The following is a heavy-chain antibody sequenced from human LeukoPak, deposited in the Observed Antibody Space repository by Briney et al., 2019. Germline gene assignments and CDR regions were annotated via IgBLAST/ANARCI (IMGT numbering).Heavy chain of an antibody. Sequence: SETLSLTCTVSGDTINDYYWSWIRQPAGKGLEWIGLMHTGGSTNYNPSLKSRVTMSIDTSKNQVSLNVTSVTAADTAVYFCARPFYGDYAFDYWGPGTLVTVSS. CDR1: GDTINDYY. D-gene: IGHD4-17*01. J-gene: IGHJ4*02. V-gene: IGHV4-4*07. CDR2: MHTGGST. CDR3: ARPFYGDYAFDY.